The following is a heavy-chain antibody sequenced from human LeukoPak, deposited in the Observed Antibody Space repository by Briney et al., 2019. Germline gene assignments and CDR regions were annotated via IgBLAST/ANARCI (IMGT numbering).Heavy chain of an antibody. Sequence: SETLSLTCTVSGGSISSYYWGWIRQPPGKGLEWIGSIYHSGTTYYNPSLKSRVTISVDTSKNHFSLKLSSVTAADTAVYYCARDGVAVAGTWGYWFDPWGQGTQVTVSS. V-gene: IGHV4-59*12. D-gene: IGHD6-13*01. CDR2: IYHSGTT. J-gene: IGHJ5*02. CDR3: ARDGVAVAGTWGYWFDP. CDR1: GGSISSYY.